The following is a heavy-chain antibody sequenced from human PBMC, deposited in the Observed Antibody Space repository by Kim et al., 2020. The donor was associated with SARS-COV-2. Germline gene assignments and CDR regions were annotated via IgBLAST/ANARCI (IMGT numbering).Heavy chain of an antibody. CDR1: GYSFTSYW. J-gene: IGHJ5*02. D-gene: IGHD6-13*01. CDR2: IYPGDSDT. V-gene: IGHV5-51*01. CDR3: ATSIPGIAAAGISDWFDP. Sequence: GESLKISCKGSGYSFTSYWIGWVRQMPGKGLEWMGIIYPGDSDTRYSPSFQGQVTISADKSISTAYLQWSSLKASDTAMYYCATSIPGIAAAGISDWFDPWGQGTLGTVSS.